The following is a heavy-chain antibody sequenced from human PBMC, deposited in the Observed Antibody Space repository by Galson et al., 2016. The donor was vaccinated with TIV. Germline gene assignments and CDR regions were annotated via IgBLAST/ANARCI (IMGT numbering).Heavy chain of an antibody. J-gene: IGHJ5*02. D-gene: IGHD5-18*01. Sequence: QSGAEVKKSGESLKISCKVSGYNFPTYWIAWVRQMPGKGLEWMGMIYPGDSDTRYSPSFQGQVTISADKSISTAYLQWSSLKASDTAIYYCARQERGYSDGSWFGHWGQGTLGTVSS. V-gene: IGHV5-51*01. CDR1: GYNFPTYW. CDR2: IYPGDSDT. CDR3: ARQERGYSDGSWFGH.